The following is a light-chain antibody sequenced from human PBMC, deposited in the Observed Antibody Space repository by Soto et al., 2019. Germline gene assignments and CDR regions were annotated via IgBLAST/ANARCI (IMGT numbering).Light chain of an antibody. CDR3: QHYNDYPYT. V-gene: IGKV1-5*01. CDR2: DAS. J-gene: IGKJ2*01. Sequence: DIQMTQSPSTLSASVGGRVTITCRASQSISTWLAWYQQKPGKAPKLLIYDASSLEGGVPSRFSGSGSGTEFTLTISSLQPDDFATYYCQHYNDYPYTFGQGTQL. CDR1: QSISTW.